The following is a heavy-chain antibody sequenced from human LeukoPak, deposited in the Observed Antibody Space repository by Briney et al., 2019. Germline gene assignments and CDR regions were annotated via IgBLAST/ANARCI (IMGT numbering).Heavy chain of an antibody. CDR3: ARHPIVVVVAATPYYYYGMDV. D-gene: IGHD2-15*01. V-gene: IGHV5-10-1*01. Sequence: GESLKISCHGSGYSFTSYWISLVRQMPGKGLEWMGRIVPSDSYTNYSPSFQGHVTISADKSISTAYLQWSSLKASDTAMYYCARHPIVVVVAATPYYYYGMDVWGKGTTVTVSS. CDR2: IVPSDSYT. CDR1: GYSFTSYW. J-gene: IGHJ6*04.